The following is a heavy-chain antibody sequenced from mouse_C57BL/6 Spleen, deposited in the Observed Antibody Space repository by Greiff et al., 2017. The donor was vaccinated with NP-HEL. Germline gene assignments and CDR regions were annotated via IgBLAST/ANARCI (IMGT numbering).Heavy chain of an antibody. CDR2: FYPGSGSI. J-gene: IGHJ2*01. Sequence: VQRVESGAELVKPGASVKLSCKASGYTFTEYTIHWVKQRSGQGLEWIGWFYPGSGSIKYNEKFKDKATLTADKSSSTVYMELSRLTSEDSAVYFCARHLLYDGYLDYWGQGTTLTVSS. D-gene: IGHD2-3*01. CDR3: ARHLLYDGYLDY. V-gene: IGHV1-62-2*01. CDR1: GYTFTEYT.